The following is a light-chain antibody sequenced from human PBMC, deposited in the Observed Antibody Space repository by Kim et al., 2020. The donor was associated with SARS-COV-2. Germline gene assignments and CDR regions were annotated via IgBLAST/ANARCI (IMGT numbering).Light chain of an antibody. Sequence: EILMTQSPATLSVSPGERATLSCRASQSISSNLAWYQHKRGLAPRLLIYGASTRATGIPVRFSGSGSETEFTLTISSLQSEDFAIYYCQQYNNWPRTFGQGTKVDIK. J-gene: IGKJ1*01. CDR2: GAS. V-gene: IGKV3-15*01. CDR1: QSISSN. CDR3: QQYNNWPRT.